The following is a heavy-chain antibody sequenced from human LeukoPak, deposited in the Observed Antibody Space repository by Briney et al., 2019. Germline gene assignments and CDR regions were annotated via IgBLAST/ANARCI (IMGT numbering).Heavy chain of an antibody. V-gene: IGHV4-59*01. CDR1: GGSISSYC. Sequence: SETLSLTCTVYGGSISSYCWSWNRQPPGKGLEWIGYIYYSGSTNYNPSLKSRVTISVDTSKNQFSLKLSSVTAADTAVYYCARGSSSWYFDYWGQGTLVTVSS. CDR3: ARGSSSWYFDY. CDR2: IYYSGST. D-gene: IGHD6-13*01. J-gene: IGHJ4*02.